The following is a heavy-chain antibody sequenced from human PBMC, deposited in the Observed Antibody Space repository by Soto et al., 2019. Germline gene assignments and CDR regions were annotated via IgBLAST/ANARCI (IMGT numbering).Heavy chain of an antibody. Sequence: SQTLSLTCAISGDSVSSKSAAWNWIRQSPSRGLEWLGRTYYRSKWYNGYAVSVKSRISITADTSKNQFSLQLNSVTPEDTAVYYCARDGGILIDYWGQGTLVTVSS. D-gene: IGHD2-21*01. CDR1: GDSVSSKSAA. J-gene: IGHJ4*02. CDR2: TYYRSKWYN. CDR3: ARDGGILIDY. V-gene: IGHV6-1*01.